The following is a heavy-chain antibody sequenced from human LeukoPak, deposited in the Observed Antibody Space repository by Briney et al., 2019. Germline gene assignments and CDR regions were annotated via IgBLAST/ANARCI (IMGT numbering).Heavy chain of an antibody. V-gene: IGHV3-23*01. CDR2: MSGSSGST. CDR3: ARFGYGGKVDY. D-gene: IGHD4-23*01. CDR1: GFTFSSYA. Sequence: PGGSLRLSCASSGFTFSSYAMTWVRQAPGKGLEWVSGMSGSSGSTYYADSVKGRFTISRDNAKNSLFLQMNSLRAEDTALYYCARFGYGGKVDYWGQGTLVTVSS. J-gene: IGHJ4*02.